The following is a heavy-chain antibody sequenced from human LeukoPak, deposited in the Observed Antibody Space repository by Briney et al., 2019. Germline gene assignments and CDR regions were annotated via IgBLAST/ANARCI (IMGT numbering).Heavy chain of an antibody. CDR2: INPGNGDT. V-gene: IGHV1-3*01. CDR1: GYTFTNYA. CDR3: ARAVGYCSSTSCYNEHIVLMPYYYYGMDV. Sequence: ASVKVSCKGSGYTFTNYAVHWVRQAPGQRLEWLGWINPGNGDTKYSQNFQGRVTVTSDTSAATAYVELNSLTSEDTAVYYCARAVGYCSSTSCYNEHIVLMPYYYYGMDVWGQGTTVTVSS. D-gene: IGHD2-2*02. J-gene: IGHJ6*02.